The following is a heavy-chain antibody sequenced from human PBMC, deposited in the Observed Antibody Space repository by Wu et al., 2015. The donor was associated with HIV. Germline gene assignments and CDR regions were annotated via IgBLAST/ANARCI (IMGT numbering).Heavy chain of an antibody. V-gene: IGHV1-24*01. CDR2: FNPKEGET. CDR1: GYILSKIS. Sequence: QVELIQSGAEVKKPGASVKVSCKVSGYILSKISMHWVRQAPGKGLEWMGGFNPKEGETVYAQRFKGRVTITEDISTDTAYMEVSSLRSEDTAVYYCLTGIATADTTFYFDYWGQGTLVTVSS. D-gene: IGHD6-13*01. CDR3: LTGIATADTTFYFDY. J-gene: IGHJ4*02.